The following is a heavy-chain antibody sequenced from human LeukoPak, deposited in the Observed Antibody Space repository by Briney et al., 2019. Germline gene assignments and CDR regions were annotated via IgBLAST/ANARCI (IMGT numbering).Heavy chain of an antibody. J-gene: IGHJ6*02. Sequence: ASVKVSCKASGYTFTSYGISWVRQAPGQGLEWMGWISAYNGNTNYAQKLQGRVTMTTDTSTSTAYMELRSLRSDDTAVYYCARDGSGSSIHYYYYYGMDVWGQGTTVTVSS. V-gene: IGHV1-18*01. CDR2: ISAYNGNT. D-gene: IGHD3-10*01. CDR3: ARDGSGSSIHYYYYYGMDV. CDR1: GYTFTSYG.